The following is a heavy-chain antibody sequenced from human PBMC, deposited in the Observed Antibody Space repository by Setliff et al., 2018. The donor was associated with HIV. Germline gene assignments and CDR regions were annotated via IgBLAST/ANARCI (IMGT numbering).Heavy chain of an antibody. CDR2: INHNKST. Sequence: SETLSLTCAVYGESLSDYYWSWIRQPPGKGLEWIGEINHNKSTYYNPSLKSRVLISVDTSKNQFSLRLSSVTAADTAVYYCVRETGQYYYDNSGYYYAYDFDHWGQGTLVTVSS. J-gene: IGHJ4*02. D-gene: IGHD3-22*01. V-gene: IGHV4-34*01. CDR1: GESLSDYY. CDR3: VRETGQYYYDNSGYYYAYDFDH.